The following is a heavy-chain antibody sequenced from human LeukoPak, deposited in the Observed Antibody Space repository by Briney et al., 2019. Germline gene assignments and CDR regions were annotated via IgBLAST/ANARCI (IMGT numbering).Heavy chain of an antibody. V-gene: IGHV3-23*01. CDR3: AKDLNSRAIFGVVITSDTFDI. CDR1: GFTFSSYA. Sequence: GGSLRLSCAASGFTFSSYAMSWVRQAPGKGLEGVSAICGSGGSTYYGDSVKGRFTISRDNSKNTLYLQVNRQRAGDTAVLYCAKDLNSRAIFGVVITSDTFDIWGQGTMVTVSS. J-gene: IGHJ3*02. D-gene: IGHD3-3*01. CDR2: ICGSGGST.